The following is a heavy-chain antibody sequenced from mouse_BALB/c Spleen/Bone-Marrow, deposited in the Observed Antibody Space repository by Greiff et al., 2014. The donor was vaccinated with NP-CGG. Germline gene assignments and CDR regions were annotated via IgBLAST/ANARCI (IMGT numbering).Heavy chain of an antibody. D-gene: IGHD1-1*01. CDR2: IDPANGNT. V-gene: IGHV14-3*02. Sequence: VQLQQSGAELVKPGASVKLSCTASGFNIKDTYMHWVKQRPEQGLEWIGRIDPANGNTKYDPKFQGKATITADTSSNTAYLQLGSLTSEDTAVYYCAAYYYGSSQFAYWGQGTLVTVSA. J-gene: IGHJ3*01. CDR1: GFNIKDTY. CDR3: AAYYYGSSQFAY.